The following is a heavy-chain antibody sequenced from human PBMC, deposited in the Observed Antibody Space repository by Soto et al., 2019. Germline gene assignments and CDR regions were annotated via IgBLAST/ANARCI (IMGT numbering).Heavy chain of an antibody. CDR2: INPSGGST. CDR3: ARAPSRYEVPYYYYYGMDV. D-gene: IGHD2-2*01. CDR1: GYTFTSYY. J-gene: IGHJ6*02. V-gene: IGHV1-46*01. Sequence: ASVKVSCKASGYTFTSYYMHWVRQAPGQGLEWMGIINPSGGSTSYAQKFQGRVTMTRDTSTSTVYMELSSLRSEDTAMYYCARAPSRYEVPYYYYYGMDVWGQGTTVTV.